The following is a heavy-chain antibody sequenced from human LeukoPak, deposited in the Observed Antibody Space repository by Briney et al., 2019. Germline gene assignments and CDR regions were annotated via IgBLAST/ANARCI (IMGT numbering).Heavy chain of an antibody. CDR2: ISYDGSNK. V-gene: IGHV3-30*18. Sequence: PGGSLRLSCAASGFTFSSYGMHWVRQAPGKGLEWVAVISYDGSNKYYADSVKGRFTISRDNSKNTLYLQMNSLRAEDTAVYYCANLATDYYDSSGYLNNWFDPWGQGTLVTVSS. CDR1: GFTFSSYG. CDR3: ANLATDYYDSSGYLNNWFDP. J-gene: IGHJ5*02. D-gene: IGHD3-22*01.